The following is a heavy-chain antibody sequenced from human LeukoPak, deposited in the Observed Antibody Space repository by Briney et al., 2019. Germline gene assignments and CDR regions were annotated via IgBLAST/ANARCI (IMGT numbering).Heavy chain of an antibody. J-gene: IGHJ1*01. D-gene: IGHD3-22*01. CDR1: GASISSYY. Sequence: SETLSLTCTVSGASISSYYWSWIRQPPGKGLEWIGSIYYSGSAYYNPSLKSRVTISVDTSKNQFSLKLSSVTAADTAVYYCATSNYYDSSGFHFQHWGQGTLLTVSS. CDR3: ATSNYYDSSGFHFQH. V-gene: IGHV4-39*07. CDR2: IYYSGSA.